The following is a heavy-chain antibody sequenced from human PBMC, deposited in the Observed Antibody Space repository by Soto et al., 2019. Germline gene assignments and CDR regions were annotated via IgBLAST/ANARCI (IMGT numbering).Heavy chain of an antibody. D-gene: IGHD2-2*01. CDR1: GYTFSNFW. CDR3: ARSPSRSPYFDF. CDR2: IYPGDHET. V-gene: IGHV5-51*01. Sequence: GESLKISCQCSGYTFSNFWICWVRQLPGQGLEWMGIIYPGDHETRYSPSFLGKVTISAETSINTAYLQWSSLEASDSAFYFCARSPSRSPYFDFCGQGALVTVSS. J-gene: IGHJ4*02.